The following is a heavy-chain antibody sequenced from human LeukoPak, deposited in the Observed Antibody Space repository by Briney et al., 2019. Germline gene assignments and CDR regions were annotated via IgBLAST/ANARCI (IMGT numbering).Heavy chain of an antibody. D-gene: IGHD6-25*01. CDR1: GFTLSSYW. J-gene: IGHJ1*01. CDR3: AKGPTSYTSGWYFHH. Sequence: GGSLRLSCAASGFTLSSYWMTWVRQAPGKGLEWVAHIKQDGSEKYYVDSVKGRFTISRDNAKNTLDLQMFSLRGDDTAVYYCAKGPTSYTSGWYFHHWGQGTLVTVSS. V-gene: IGHV3-7*02. CDR2: IKQDGSEK.